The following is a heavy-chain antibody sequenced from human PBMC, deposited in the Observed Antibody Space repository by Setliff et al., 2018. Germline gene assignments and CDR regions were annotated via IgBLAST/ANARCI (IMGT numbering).Heavy chain of an antibody. CDR3: ARVVGYDFWSGYYIYYYYYMDV. CDR1: GGSISSHY. V-gene: IGHV4-59*11. D-gene: IGHD3-3*01. CDR2: IYYSGST. Sequence: PSETLSLTCTVSGGSISSHYWSWIRQPPGKGLEWIGYIYYSGSTNYNPSLKSRVTISVDTSKNQFSLKLSSVTAADTAVYYCARVVGYDFWSGYYIYYYYYMDVWGKGTTVTVSS. J-gene: IGHJ6*03.